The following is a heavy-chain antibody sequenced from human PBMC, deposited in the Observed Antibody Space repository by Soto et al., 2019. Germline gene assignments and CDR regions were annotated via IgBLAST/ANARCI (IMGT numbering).Heavy chain of an antibody. D-gene: IGHD3-3*01. CDR1: AGSIRRYY. J-gene: IGHJ6*03. CDR2: IYYSVSN. Sequence: PSPTPSLTPTVSAGSIRRYYPSWIRQPPGKGLLSIWYIYYSVSNNYTPSLKSRVTISVDTSKNPFSLKLSSVTAADLAVYYCARATMYYDFWSGYIGEYYYMDVWGKGTRVTVSS. CDR3: ARATMYYDFWSGYIGEYYYMDV. V-gene: IGHV4-59*01.